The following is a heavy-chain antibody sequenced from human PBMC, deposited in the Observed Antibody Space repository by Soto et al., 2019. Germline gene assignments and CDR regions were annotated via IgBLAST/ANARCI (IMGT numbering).Heavy chain of an antibody. CDR1: GFTFTSSA. Sequence: ASVKVSCKASGFTFTSSAVQWVRQARGQRLEWIGWIVVGSGSTNYAQKFQERVTITRDMSTSTAYMELSSLRSEDTAVYYCAAIRNSSSSGFDYWGQGTLVTVSS. CDR3: AAIRNSSSSGFDY. V-gene: IGHV1-58*01. CDR2: IVVGSGST. D-gene: IGHD6-6*01. J-gene: IGHJ4*02.